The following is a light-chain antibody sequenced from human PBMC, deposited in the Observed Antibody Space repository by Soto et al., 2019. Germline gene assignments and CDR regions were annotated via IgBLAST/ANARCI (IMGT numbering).Light chain of an antibody. CDR1: QSVFTY. CDR2: DAS. Sequence: EIVLTQSPATLSLSPGERGTLSCRASQSVFTYVAWYQHKPGQAPRLLIYDASKRATGIPARFSGSGSGTDLTLTISSPEPEDSAVYYCQQRTNSLITFGQGTRLEIK. V-gene: IGKV3-11*01. CDR3: QQRTNSLIT. J-gene: IGKJ5*01.